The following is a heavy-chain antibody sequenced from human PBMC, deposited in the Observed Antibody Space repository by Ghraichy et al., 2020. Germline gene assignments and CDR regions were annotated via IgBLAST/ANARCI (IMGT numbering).Heavy chain of an antibody. D-gene: IGHD5-18*01. V-gene: IGHV3-9*01. CDR3: AKVHGYSYGHYYYYYMDV. Sequence: SLRLSCAASGFTFDDYAMHWVRQAPGKGLEWVSGISWNSGSIGYADSVKGRFTISRDNAKNSLYLQMNSLRAEDTALYYCAKVHGYSYGHYYYYYMDVWGKGTTVTVSS. CDR1: GFTFDDYA. CDR2: ISWNSGSI. J-gene: IGHJ6*03.